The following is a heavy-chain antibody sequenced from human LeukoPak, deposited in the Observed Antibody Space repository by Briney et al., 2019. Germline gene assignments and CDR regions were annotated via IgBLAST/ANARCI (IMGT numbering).Heavy chain of an antibody. D-gene: IGHD3-10*01. CDR2: ISGNGGTT. CDR1: GFTFSSNA. CDR3: AKSGQFDY. J-gene: IGHJ4*02. Sequence: PGGSLRLSCAASGFTFSSNAMSWVRQAPGKGLEWVSSISGNGGTTWYADSVKGRFTISRDSSKNTLYLQLNSLRAEDTAVYYCAKSGQFDYWGQGTLVTVPS. V-gene: IGHV3-23*01.